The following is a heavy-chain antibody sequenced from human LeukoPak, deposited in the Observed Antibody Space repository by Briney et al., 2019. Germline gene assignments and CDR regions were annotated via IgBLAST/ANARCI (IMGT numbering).Heavy chain of an antibody. Sequence: SETLSLTCAVYGGSFSSYYWSWIRQPPGKGLEWIGEINHSGSTNYNPSLKSRVTISVDTSKNQFSLKLSSVTAADTAVYYCARHSGPYCSGGSCYGWFDPWGQGTLVTVSS. D-gene: IGHD2-15*01. CDR2: INHSGST. CDR3: ARHSGPYCSGGSCYGWFDP. J-gene: IGHJ5*02. CDR1: GGSFSSYY. V-gene: IGHV4-34*01.